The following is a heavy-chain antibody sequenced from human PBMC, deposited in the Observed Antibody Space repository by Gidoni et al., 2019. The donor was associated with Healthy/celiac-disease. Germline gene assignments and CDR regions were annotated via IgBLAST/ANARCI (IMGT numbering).Heavy chain of an antibody. CDR1: GFPFSSYG. CDR3: AKDSVAYSSPYGMDV. D-gene: IGHD6-19*01. CDR2: ISYDGSNK. Sequence: QVQLVESGGGVVQPGRSLRLSCAASGFPFSSYGMHWVRQAPGKGLEWVAVISYDGSNKYYADSVKGRFTISRDNSKNTLYLQMNSLRAEDTAVYYCAKDSVAYSSPYGMDVWGQGTTVTVSS. V-gene: IGHV3-30*18. J-gene: IGHJ6*02.